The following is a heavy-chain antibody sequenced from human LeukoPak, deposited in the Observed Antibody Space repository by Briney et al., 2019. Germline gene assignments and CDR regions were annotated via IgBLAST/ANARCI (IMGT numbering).Heavy chain of an antibody. Sequence: SETLSLTCAVYGGSFSGYYWSWLRQPPGKGLEWIGEINHSGSTNYNPSLKSRVTISVDTSKNQFSLKLSSVTAADTAVYYCARGRRYSYGAGYYYYYYMDVWGKGTTVTVSS. D-gene: IGHD5-18*01. CDR2: INHSGST. J-gene: IGHJ6*03. CDR1: GGSFSGYY. V-gene: IGHV4-34*01. CDR3: ARGRRYSYGAGYYYYYYMDV.